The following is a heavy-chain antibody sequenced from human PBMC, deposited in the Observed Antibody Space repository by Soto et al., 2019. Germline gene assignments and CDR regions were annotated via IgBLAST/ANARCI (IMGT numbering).Heavy chain of an antibody. V-gene: IGHV4-4*02. CDR1: SGSISSSNW. J-gene: IGHJ4*02. Sequence: QVQLQESGPGLVKPSGTLSLTCAVSSGSISSSNWWSWVRQPPGKGLEWLGEIYHSGSTHYNPSLESRVTLSGDKSKNQFSLNLSSVPAADTAVYYCAREAARKFDYWGQGILVTFSS. CDR3: AREAARKFDY. CDR2: IYHSGST.